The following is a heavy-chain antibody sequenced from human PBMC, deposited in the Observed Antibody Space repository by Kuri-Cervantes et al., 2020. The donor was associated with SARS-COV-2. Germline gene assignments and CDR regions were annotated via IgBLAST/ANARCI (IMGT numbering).Heavy chain of an antibody. CDR1: GFTFSSYW. CDR2: ISHDGKNK. Sequence: GESLKISCAASGFTFSSYWMHWVRQAPGKGLEWVAVISHDGKNKKCTASGKGRFTISRDNSQNTLYLHMKSLRSEDTAMYYCAKDRVGVQDFWGQGTLVTVSS. V-gene: IGHV3-30*18. CDR3: AKDRVGVQDF. D-gene: IGHD2-21*01. J-gene: IGHJ4*02.